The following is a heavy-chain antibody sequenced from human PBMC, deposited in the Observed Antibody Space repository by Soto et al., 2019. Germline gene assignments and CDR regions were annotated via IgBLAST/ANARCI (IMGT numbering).Heavy chain of an antibody. J-gene: IGHJ6*02. CDR1: GGTFSSYT. Sequence: QVQLVQSGAEVKKPGSSVKVSCKASGGTFSSYTISWVRQAPGQGLEWMGRIIPILGIANYAQKFQGRVTIXXEXSXITAYMELSSLRSEDTAVYYCAKAYGATGYYYGMDVWGQGTTVTVSS. CDR3: AKAYGATGYYYGMDV. CDR2: IIPILGIA. D-gene: IGHD4-17*01. V-gene: IGHV1-69*02.